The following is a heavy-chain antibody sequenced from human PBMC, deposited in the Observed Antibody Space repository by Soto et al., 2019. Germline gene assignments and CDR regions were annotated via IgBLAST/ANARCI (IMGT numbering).Heavy chain of an antibody. CDR2: IYFSWST. CDR1: RGSVSGGSYY. D-gene: IGHD3-3*01. J-gene: IGHJ5*02. Sequence: PSETRSLTCSVSRGSVSGGSYYGSGIRQPPGQGLALIGYIYFSWSTNYNHTLKSRVTITVATYKTRCSLNLTSGTADDTDAYYCARASPFGFGVEWFDPWGQGTLVTVSS. V-gene: IGHV4-61*01. CDR3: ARASPFGFGVEWFDP.